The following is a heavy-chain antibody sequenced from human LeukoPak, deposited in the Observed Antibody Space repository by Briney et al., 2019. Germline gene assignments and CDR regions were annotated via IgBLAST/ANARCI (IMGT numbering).Heavy chain of an antibody. CDR1: GFTFDDYA. V-gene: IGHV3-43*02. J-gene: IGHJ4*02. CDR3: AKDIFGDGYNDYFDY. D-gene: IGHD5-24*01. CDR2: ISGDGGST. Sequence: GGSLRLSCAASGFTFDDYAMHWVRQAPGKGLEWVSLISGDGGSTYYADSVKGRFTISRDNSKNSLYLRMNSLRTEDTALYYCAKDIFGDGYNDYFDYWGQGTLVTVSS.